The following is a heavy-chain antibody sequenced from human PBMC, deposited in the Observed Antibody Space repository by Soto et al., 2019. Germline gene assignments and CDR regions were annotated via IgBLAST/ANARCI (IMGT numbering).Heavy chain of an antibody. CDR3: ARDGIYSNYAYHFYFLDF. D-gene: IGHD4-4*01. CDR2: ISRSSTTM. CDR1: GFDFSTYS. Sequence: GGSLRLSCAASGFDFSTYSINWVRQAPGKGLEWVSYISRSSTTMYFADSLKGRFTISRDNAKNSVFLQMSSLRAEDTGVYYCARDGIYSNYAYHFYFLDFWGKGTTVTVSS. V-gene: IGHV3-48*01. J-gene: IGHJ6*03.